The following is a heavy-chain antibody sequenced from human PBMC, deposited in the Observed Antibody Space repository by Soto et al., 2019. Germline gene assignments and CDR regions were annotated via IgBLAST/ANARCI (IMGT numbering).Heavy chain of an antibody. CDR1: GGSISSGGYY. CDR3: ARGSGGGYDLAFDY. Sequence: SETLSLTCTVSGGSISSGGYYWSWIRQHPGKGLEWIGYIYYSGSTYYSPSLKSRVTISVDTSKNQFSLKLSSVTAADTAVYYCARGSGGGYDLAFDYWGQGTLVT. CDR2: IYYSGST. V-gene: IGHV4-31*03. D-gene: IGHD5-12*01. J-gene: IGHJ4*02.